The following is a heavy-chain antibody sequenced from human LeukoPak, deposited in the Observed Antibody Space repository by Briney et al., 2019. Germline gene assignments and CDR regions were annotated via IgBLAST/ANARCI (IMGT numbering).Heavy chain of an antibody. Sequence: GGSLRLSCAASGFTFSSYSMNWVRQAPGKGLEWVSSISSSTSYIYYADSVKGRFTISRDNAKNSLYLQMNSLRAEDTAVYYCASNQPRHPFDYWGQGTLVTVSS. V-gene: IGHV3-21*01. D-gene: IGHD2-2*01. CDR1: GFTFSSYS. CDR2: ISSSTSYI. J-gene: IGHJ4*02. CDR3: ASNQPRHPFDY.